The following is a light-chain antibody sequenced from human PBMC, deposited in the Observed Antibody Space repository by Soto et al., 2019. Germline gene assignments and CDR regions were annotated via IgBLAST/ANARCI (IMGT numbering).Light chain of an antibody. J-gene: IGKJ1*01. CDR1: QSVSSSY. V-gene: IGKV3-20*01. CDR2: GAS. Sequence: EIVLTQSPGTLSLSPGERATLSCRASQSVSSSYLAWYQQKPGQAPRLLIYGASSRATGIPDRFSCSGSGTDFTLTISRLEPEDVAVYYCQQYGSSPPWTFGQGTKVEIK. CDR3: QQYGSSPPWT.